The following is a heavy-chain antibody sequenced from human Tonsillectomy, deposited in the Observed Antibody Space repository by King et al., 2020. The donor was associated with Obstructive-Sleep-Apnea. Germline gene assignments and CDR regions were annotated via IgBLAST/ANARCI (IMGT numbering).Heavy chain of an antibody. V-gene: IGHV3-23*04. CDR3: AKDRGYCSSTSCYLDAFDI. D-gene: IGHD2-2*01. Sequence: VQLVESGGGLVQPGGSLRLSCAASGFTFSSYAMSWVRQAPGKGLEWVSAISGSGGSTYDADSVKGRLTISRDNSKNTLYLQMNSRRAEDTAVYYCAKDRGYCSSTSCYLDAFDIWGQGTMVTVSS. J-gene: IGHJ3*02. CDR1: GFTFSSYA. CDR2: ISGSGGST.